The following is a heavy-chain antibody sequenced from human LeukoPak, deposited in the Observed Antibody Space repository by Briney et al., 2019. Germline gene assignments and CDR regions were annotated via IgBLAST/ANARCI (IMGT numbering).Heavy chain of an antibody. V-gene: IGHV4-34*01. CDR1: GGSFSGYY. CDR3: ARTGLGSWPYFDY. J-gene: IGHJ4*02. Sequence: SETLSLTCAVYGGSFSGYYWSWIRQPPGKGLEWIGEINHSGSTNYNPSLKSRVTISVDTSKNQFSLKLSSVTAADTAVYYRARTGLGSWPYFDYWGQGTLVTVSS. CDR2: INHSGST. D-gene: IGHD6-13*01.